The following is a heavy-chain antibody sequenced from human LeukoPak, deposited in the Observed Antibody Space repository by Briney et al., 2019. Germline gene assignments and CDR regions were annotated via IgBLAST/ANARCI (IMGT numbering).Heavy chain of an antibody. V-gene: IGHV5-51*01. J-gene: IGHJ4*02. Sequence: GESLKISCKCSGYSFVSYWIGWVRQMPGKGLEWMGIIYPGDSDRRYSPSFQGQVTISVDKSISTAYLQWSSLKASDIAMYYCARLAYYDSSGYSPFDYWGQGTLVTVSS. D-gene: IGHD3-22*01. CDR1: GYSFVSYW. CDR3: ARLAYYDSSGYSPFDY. CDR2: IYPGDSDR.